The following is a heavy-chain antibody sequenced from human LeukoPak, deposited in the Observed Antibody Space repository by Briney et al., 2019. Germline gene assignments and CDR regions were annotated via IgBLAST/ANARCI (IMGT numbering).Heavy chain of an antibody. V-gene: IGHV5-51*01. CDR3: ARLPGAYGDPYFDY. CDR1: GYSFTSYW. J-gene: IGHJ4*02. CDR2: SDPGDSDT. D-gene: IGHD4-17*01. Sequence: GESLKISCKGSGYSFTSYWIGWVRQMPGKGLEWMGISDPGDSDTRYSPSFQGQFTISSDNSISTAYLQWSSLKASDTAMYYCARLPGAYGDPYFDYWGQGTLVTVSS.